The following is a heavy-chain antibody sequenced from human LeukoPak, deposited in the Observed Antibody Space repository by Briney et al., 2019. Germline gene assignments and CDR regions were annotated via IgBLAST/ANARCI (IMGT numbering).Heavy chain of an antibody. J-gene: IGHJ6*02. CDR2: IIPIFGIA. V-gene: IGHV1-69*04. CDR1: GGTFSSYA. CDR3: ARDRRGPEGHYYGMDV. Sequence: ASVKVSCKASGGTFSSYAISWVRQAPGQGLEWMGRIIPIFGIANYAQKFRGRVTITADKSTSTAYMELSSLRSEDTAVYYCARDRRGPEGHYYGMDVWGQGTTVTVSS.